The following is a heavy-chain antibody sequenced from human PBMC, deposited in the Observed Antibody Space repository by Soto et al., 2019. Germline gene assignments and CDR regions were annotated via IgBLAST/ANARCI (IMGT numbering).Heavy chain of an antibody. CDR2: ISPYNGNT. Sequence: QIQLVQSAAEVKKPGASVKVSCKTSGYTFVSYGISWVRQAPGQGLEWMGWISPYNGNTNFAQRFRGRVTLTTDTSTDIVYMDLGSLQSDDTAVYYCARDQNFFDSSGYYKHWGQGTLITVSS. V-gene: IGHV1-18*04. D-gene: IGHD3-22*01. J-gene: IGHJ4*02. CDR3: ARDQNFFDSSGYYKH. CDR1: GYTFVSYG.